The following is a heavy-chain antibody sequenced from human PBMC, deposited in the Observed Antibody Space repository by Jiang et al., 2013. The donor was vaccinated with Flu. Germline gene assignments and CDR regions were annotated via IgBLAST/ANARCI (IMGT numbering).Heavy chain of an antibody. D-gene: IGHD3-22*01. CDR3: ATSYFDTINYSSCDY. Sequence: MHWVRQAPGQRLEWMGWINAGNGNTKYSQKFQGRVTVTRDTSASTAYMELSSLRSEDTAVYYCATSYFDTINYSSCDYWGQGTLVTVSS. CDR2: INAGNGNT. J-gene: IGHJ4*02. V-gene: IGHV1-3*01.